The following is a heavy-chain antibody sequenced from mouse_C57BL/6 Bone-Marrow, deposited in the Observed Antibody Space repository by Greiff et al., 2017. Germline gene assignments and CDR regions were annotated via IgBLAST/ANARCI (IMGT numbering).Heavy chain of an antibody. CDR1: GFTFSDFY. CDR3: ARDAPYYYGSSYAMDY. Sequence: EVKLVESGGGLVQSGRSLRLSCATSGFTFSDFYMEWVRQAPGKGLEWIAASRNKANDYTTEYSASVKGRFIVSRDTSQSILYLQMNARRAEDTAIYYCARDAPYYYGSSYAMDYWGQGTSVTVSS. D-gene: IGHD1-1*01. V-gene: IGHV7-1*01. J-gene: IGHJ4*01. CDR2: SRNKANDYTT.